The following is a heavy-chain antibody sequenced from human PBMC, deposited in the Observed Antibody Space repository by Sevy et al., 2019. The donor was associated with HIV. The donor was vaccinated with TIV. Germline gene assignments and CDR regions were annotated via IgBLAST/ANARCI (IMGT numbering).Heavy chain of an antibody. CDR1: GYTFTSYG. V-gene: IGHV1-18*01. J-gene: IGHJ3*02. D-gene: IGHD3-22*01. CDR3: ARDYGRYYYDSSGYRNDAFDI. Sequence: ASVKVSCKASGYTFTSYGISWVRQAPGQGLEWMGWISAYNGNTNHAQKLQGRVTMTTDTSTSTAYMELRSLRSDDTAVYYCARDYGRYYYDSSGYRNDAFDIWGQGTMVTVSS. CDR2: ISAYNGNT.